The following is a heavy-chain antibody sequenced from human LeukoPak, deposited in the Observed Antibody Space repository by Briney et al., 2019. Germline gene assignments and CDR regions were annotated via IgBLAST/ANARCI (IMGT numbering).Heavy chain of an antibody. CDR1: GFTFSDYA. V-gene: IGHV3-64*01. J-gene: IGHJ4*02. CDR3: ARGPFYCSGTSCYTFDY. Sequence: GGSLRLSCAVSGFTFSDYAMHWVRQAPGKGLEYVSAISSTGGSTYYANSVKGRFTISRDNSKNTLYLQMGSLRVEDMAVYYCARGPFYCSGTSCYTFDYWGRGTLVTVSS. D-gene: IGHD2-2*01. CDR2: ISSTGGST.